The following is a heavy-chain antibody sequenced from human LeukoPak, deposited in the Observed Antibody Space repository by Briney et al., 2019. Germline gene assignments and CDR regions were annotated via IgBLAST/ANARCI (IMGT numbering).Heavy chain of an antibody. V-gene: IGHV2-5*02. CDR3: AHFYSFDWKIAFDV. CDR1: GFSLSTRGVG. CDR2: IYWDDDK. Sequence: SGPTLVNPTETLTLTCTFSGFSLSTRGVGVGWIRQPPGKVLEWLALIYWDDDKRYSPSLKTRLTITKDISKDQVVLTMTNLDPVDTATYFCAHFYSFDWKIAFDVFGQGTMVTVSS. D-gene: IGHD5-18*01. J-gene: IGHJ3*01.